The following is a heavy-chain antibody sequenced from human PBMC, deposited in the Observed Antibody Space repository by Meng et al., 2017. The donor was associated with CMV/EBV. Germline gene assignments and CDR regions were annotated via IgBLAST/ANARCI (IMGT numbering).Heavy chain of an antibody. CDR3: TVIAAG. CDR1: GFTFSKAW. D-gene: IGHD6-13*01. CDR2: MKIKTDGGTT. V-gene: IGHV3-15*01. J-gene: IGHJ4*02. Sequence: VQMGESGGGLVKPGGALGLSCAASGFTFSKAWMRWVSQAPGKGLEWVGRMKIKTDGGTTDYAAPVKGRFTISRDDSKNTLYLQMNSLKTEDTAVYYCTVIAAGWGQGTLVTVSS.